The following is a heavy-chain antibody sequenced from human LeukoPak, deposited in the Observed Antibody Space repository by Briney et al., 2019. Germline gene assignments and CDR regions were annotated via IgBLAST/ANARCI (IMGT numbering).Heavy chain of an antibody. J-gene: IGHJ4*02. D-gene: IGHD5-18*01. CDR3: AKEDTVMDLYFDY. Sequence: GGSLRLSCAASGFTFSSYSMNWVRQAPGKGLEWVSSISSSSSYIYYADSVKGRFTISRDNAKNSLYLQMNSLRAGDTAVYYCAKEDTVMDLYFDYWGQGTLVTVSS. CDR1: GFTFSSYS. CDR2: ISSSSSYI. V-gene: IGHV3-21*01.